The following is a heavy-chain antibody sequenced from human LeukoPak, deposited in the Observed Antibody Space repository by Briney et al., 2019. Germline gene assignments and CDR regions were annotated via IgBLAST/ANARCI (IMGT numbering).Heavy chain of an antibody. V-gene: IGHV3-23*01. CDR3: AKVGCSSTSCYFIDY. D-gene: IGHD2-2*01. J-gene: IGHJ4*02. CDR1: GFTFSSYA. Sequence: GSLRLSCAASGFTFSSYAMSWVRQAPGKGLEWVSAISGSGGSTYYADSVKGRFTISRDNSKNTLYLQMYSLRAEDTAVYYCAKVGCSSTSCYFIDYWGQGTLVTVSS. CDR2: ISGSGGST.